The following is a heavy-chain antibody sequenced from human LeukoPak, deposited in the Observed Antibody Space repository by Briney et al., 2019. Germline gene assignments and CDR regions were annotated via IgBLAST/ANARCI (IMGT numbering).Heavy chain of an antibody. Sequence: ASVKVSCKASGYTFTSYGISWVRQAPGQGLEWMGWISAYNGNTNYAQKLQGRVTMTTDTSTSTAYMELRSLRSDDTAVYYCARDTGIAVAGTWEIDYWGQGTLVTVSS. J-gene: IGHJ4*02. CDR1: GYTFTSYG. CDR2: ISAYNGNT. V-gene: IGHV1-18*01. CDR3: ARDTGIAVAGTWEIDY. D-gene: IGHD6-19*01.